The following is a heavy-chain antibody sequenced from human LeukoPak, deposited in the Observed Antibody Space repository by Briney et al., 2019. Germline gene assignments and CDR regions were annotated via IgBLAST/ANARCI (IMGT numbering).Heavy chain of an antibody. CDR3: ARVGRDGYNYVSYFDY. V-gene: IGHV3-21*01. D-gene: IGHD5-24*01. CDR2: ISSSSSYI. J-gene: IGHJ4*02. CDR1: GFTFSSYS. Sequence: GGSLRLSCAASGFTFSSYSMNWVRQAPGKGLEWVSSISSSSSYIYYADLVKGRFTISRDNAKNSLYLQVNSLRAEDTAVYYCARVGRDGYNYVSYFDYWGQGTLVTVSS.